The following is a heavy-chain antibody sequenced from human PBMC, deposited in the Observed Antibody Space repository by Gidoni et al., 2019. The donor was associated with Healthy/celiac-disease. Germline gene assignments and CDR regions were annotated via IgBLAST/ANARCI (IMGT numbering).Heavy chain of an antibody. V-gene: IGHV3-66*01. CDR1: GCPVSSNY. CDR2: IYSVGST. J-gene: IGHJ4*02. CDR3: ARDPRNDPEGIAVAGTGFDDY. Sequence: EVQLVESGGGLVQPGGALRLSCAATGCPVSSNYMSWVRQAPGKGLEWVSVIYSVGSTYYADSVKGRFTISRDNSKNTLYLQMTSLRAEDTAVYYCARDPRNDPEGIAVAGTGFDDYWGQGTLVTVSS. D-gene: IGHD6-19*01.